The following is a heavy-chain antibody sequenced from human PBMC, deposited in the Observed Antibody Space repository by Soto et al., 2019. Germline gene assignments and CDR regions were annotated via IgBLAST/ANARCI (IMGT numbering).Heavy chain of an antibody. CDR1: GYTFTSYG. D-gene: IGHD2-2*01. V-gene: IGHV1-18*01. CDR3: ARGRTDIVLVPAFLASPQYGMDV. CDR2: ISAYNGNT. Sequence: GASVKVSCKASGYTFTSYGISWVRQAPGQGLEWMGWISAYNGNTNYAQKLQGRVTMTTDTSTSTAYMELRSLRSDDTAVYYCARGRTDIVLVPAFLASPQYGMDVWGQGTTVTVSS. J-gene: IGHJ6*02.